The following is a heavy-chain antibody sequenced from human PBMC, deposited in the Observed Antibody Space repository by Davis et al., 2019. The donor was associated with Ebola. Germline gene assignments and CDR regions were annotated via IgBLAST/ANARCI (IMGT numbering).Heavy chain of an antibody. CDR2: AGGSGYNT. V-gene: IGHV3-23*01. D-gene: IGHD3-3*01. J-gene: IGHJ4*02. CDR1: AFTFDNYG. Sequence: GGSLRLSCAASAFTFDNYGMSWVRQAPGKGLEWVSSAGGSGYNTYYSNSVKGRFTISRDNSRNTVYLQMNSLRVEDTAVYYCAKHEGFWSGYFDSWGQGTQVSVSS. CDR3: AKHEGFWSGYFDS.